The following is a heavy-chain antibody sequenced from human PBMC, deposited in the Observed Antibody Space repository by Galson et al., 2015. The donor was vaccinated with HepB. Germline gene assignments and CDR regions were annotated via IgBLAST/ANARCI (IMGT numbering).Heavy chain of an antibody. Sequence: SLRLSCAVSGFTFSSYVMTWVRQAPGKGLEWVSNIGTSSINIYYADSVKGRFTISRDNSKNTLYLQMNSLRVEDTAIYFCAARLRSSSWFHFGHWGQGTLVTVSS. CDR3: AARLRSSSWFHFGH. V-gene: IGHV3-23*01. D-gene: IGHD6-13*01. CDR1: GFTFSSYV. CDR2: IGTSSINI. J-gene: IGHJ4*02.